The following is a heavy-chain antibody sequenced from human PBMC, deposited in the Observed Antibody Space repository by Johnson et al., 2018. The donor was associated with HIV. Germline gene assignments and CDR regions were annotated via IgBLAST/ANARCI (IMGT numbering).Heavy chain of an antibody. D-gene: IGHD4-17*01. CDR2: ISYDGSNK. CDR3: AKLPVLYGDFDDAFNI. CDR1: GFSFSSYD. V-gene: IGHV3-30*18. J-gene: IGHJ3*02. Sequence: QEQLVESGGGVVQPGRSLRLSCAASGFSFSSYDMHWVRQAPGKGLEWVAVISYDGSNKYYADSVKGRFTISRDNSKNTLYLQMNSLRAEDTAVYYCAKLPVLYGDFDDAFNIWGQGTMGTVSS.